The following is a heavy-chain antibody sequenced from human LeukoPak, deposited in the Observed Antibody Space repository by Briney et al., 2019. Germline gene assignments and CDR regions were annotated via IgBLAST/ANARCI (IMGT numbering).Heavy chain of an antibody. D-gene: IGHD4-23*01. CDR3: ARRAGGYSHPYDY. J-gene: IGHJ4*02. V-gene: IGHV3-23*01. CDR2: ISGTDNST. CDR1: GFTFSNYG. Sequence: GGSLRLSCAASGFTFSNYGMSWVRQAPGKGLEWVSAISGTDNSTYYADSVKGRFTISRDNSKNTLYLQMNSLRAEDTAVYYCARRAGGYSHPYDYWGQGILVTVSS.